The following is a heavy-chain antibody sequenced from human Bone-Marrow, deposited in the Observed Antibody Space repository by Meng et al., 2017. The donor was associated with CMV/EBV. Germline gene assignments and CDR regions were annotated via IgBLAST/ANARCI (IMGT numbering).Heavy chain of an antibody. CDR3: ARLEMATILASGNWFDP. J-gene: IGHJ5*02. CDR2: IYYSGST. V-gene: IGHV4-61*08. CDR1: GGSISSGDYY. D-gene: IGHD5-24*01. Sequence: SETLSLTCTVSGGSISSGDYYWSWIRQPPGKGLEWIGYIYYSGSTNYNPSLKSRVTISVDTSKNQFSLKLSSVTAADTAVYYCARLEMATILASGNWFDPWGQGTLVTVSS.